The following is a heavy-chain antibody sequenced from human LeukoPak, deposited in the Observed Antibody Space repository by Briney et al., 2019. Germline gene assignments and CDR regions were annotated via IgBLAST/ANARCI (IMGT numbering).Heavy chain of an antibody. CDR1: GGTFSSYA. J-gene: IGHJ4*02. D-gene: IGHD4-17*01. Sequence: SVKVSCKASGGTFSSYAISWVRQAPGQGLEWMGGIIPIFGTANYAQKFQGRVTITMDESTSTAYMELSSLRSEDTAVYYCARDGGGLRYAGPLDYWGQGTLVTVSS. CDR3: ARDGGGLRYAGPLDY. V-gene: IGHV1-69*05. CDR2: IIPIFGTA.